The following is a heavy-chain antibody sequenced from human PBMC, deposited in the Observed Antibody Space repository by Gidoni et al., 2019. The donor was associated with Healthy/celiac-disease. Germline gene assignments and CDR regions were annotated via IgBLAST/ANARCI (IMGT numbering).Heavy chain of an antibody. J-gene: IGHJ5*02. CDR3: ARMFAAAEPWWFDP. Sequence: QVTLKESGPVLVKPTETLTLTCTVSGFSISNARMGVSWIRQPPWKALEWLAHIFSNDEQSYSTSMKSRLTISKDTSKSQVVLTMTNMDPVDTATYYCARMFAAAEPWWFDPWGQGTLVTVSS. V-gene: IGHV2-26*01. CDR1: GFSISNARMG. CDR2: IFSNDEQ. D-gene: IGHD6-13*01.